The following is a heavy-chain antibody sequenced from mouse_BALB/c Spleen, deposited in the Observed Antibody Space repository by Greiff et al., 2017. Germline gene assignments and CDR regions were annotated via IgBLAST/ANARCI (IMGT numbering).Heavy chain of an antibody. Sequence: VQRVESGPGLVAPSQSLSITCTVSGFSLTGYGVNWVRQPPGKGLEWLGMIWGDGSTDYNSALKSRLSISKDNSKSQVFLKMNSLQTDDTARYYCARDRRSGKTYAMDYWGQGTSVTVSS. CDR1: GFSLTGYG. V-gene: IGHV2-6-7*01. D-gene: IGHD4-1*01. CDR2: IWGDGST. J-gene: IGHJ4*01. CDR3: ARDRRSGKTYAMDY.